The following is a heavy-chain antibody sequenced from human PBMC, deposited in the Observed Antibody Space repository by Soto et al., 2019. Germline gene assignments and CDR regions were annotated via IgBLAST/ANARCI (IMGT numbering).Heavy chain of an antibody. J-gene: IGHJ6*02. CDR2: IYYSGST. CDR3: ARGIRSYGDYAPGYYYGMDV. CDR1: GGSISSGGYY. Sequence: SETLSLTCTVSGGSISSGGYYWSWIRQHPGKDLEWIGYIYYSGSTYYNPSLKSRVTISVDTSKNQFSLKLSSVTAADTAVYYCARGIRSYGDYAPGYYYGMDVWGQGTTVTVSS. V-gene: IGHV4-31*03. D-gene: IGHD4-17*01.